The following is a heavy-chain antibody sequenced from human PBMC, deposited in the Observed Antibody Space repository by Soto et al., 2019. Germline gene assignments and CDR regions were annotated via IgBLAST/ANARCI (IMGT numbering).Heavy chain of an antibody. CDR3: AREGYNFGPFDY. D-gene: IGHD5-18*01. CDR2: ISYSGTT. V-gene: IGHV4-59*01. J-gene: IGHJ4*02. Sequence: SETLSLTCTVSGGSLSSYYWSWIRRPPGMGLEWIASISYSGTTNYNSSLKSRVTISIDTSKNQFSLKFNSVTAADTAVYYCAREGYNFGPFDYWGQGTLVTVS. CDR1: GGSLSSYY.